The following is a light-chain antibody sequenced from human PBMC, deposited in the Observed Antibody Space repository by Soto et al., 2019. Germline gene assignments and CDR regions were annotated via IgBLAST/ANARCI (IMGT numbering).Light chain of an antibody. CDR1: QSVSSY. J-gene: IGKJ5*01. CDR3: QQRSTSIT. CDR2: GAS. Sequence: EIVLTQSPATLSLSPGERATLSCRASQSVSSYLAWYQQKPGQAPRLLIYGASNTATGIPARLSGSGSGTDFTLTIRSLEPEDFAVYYCQQRSTSITFGQGTRLEIK. V-gene: IGKV3-11*01.